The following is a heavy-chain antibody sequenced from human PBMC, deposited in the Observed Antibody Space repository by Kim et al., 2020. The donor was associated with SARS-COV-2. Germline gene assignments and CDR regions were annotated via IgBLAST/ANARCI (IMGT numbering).Heavy chain of an antibody. J-gene: IGHJ4*02. CDR1: GFSFSSSY. CDR3: GRDKSLVTSFSFDSWGPGSMRERLTMYREDSENSIERQLDHMLTDATAVYFCEKGTLLGTSYSCAS. Sequence: GGSLRLSCAVSGFSFSSSYMAWVRQAPGAGLEWTSVLYPAKNAHYADSVKDRFTISRDDSEYTVHLQMDNLRADDTDVYFCGRDKSLVTSFSFDSWGPGSMRERLTMYREDSENSIERQLDHMLTDATAVYFCEKGTLLGTSYSCASWGQGTLVTVSS. D-gene: IGHD1-1*01. V-gene: IGHV3-66*01. CDR2: LYPAKNA.